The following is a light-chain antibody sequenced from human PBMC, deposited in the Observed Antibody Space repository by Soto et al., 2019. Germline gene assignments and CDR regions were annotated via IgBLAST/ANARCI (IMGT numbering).Light chain of an antibody. CDR1: QTISNY. Sequence: DVDVTQSPSSLSASVGDRGTITCRSSQTISNYLNWYQQKPGKAPKLLIYAASSLQSGVPLRFSGSGSGTDFTLTIISLQPEDFVTYYCQQRYTTPPTFGGGTKLDIK. CDR2: AAS. V-gene: IGKV1-39*01. CDR3: QQRYTTPPT. J-gene: IGKJ4*01.